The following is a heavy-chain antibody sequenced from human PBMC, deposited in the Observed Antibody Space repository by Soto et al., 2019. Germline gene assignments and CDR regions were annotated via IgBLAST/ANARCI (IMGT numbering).Heavy chain of an antibody. CDR3: GGSDWRDCVRCNWFGP. CDR2: ISYSGRT. V-gene: IGHV4-59*01. D-gene: IGHD2-21*01. Sequence: QVQLQESGPGLVKPSETLSLTCTVSGGSMSSYYWSWIRQPPGKGLEWIGYISYSGRTKYNSSLKKSVNISVDTSKDPFSLKLTSVTAADPAVYFFGGSDWRDCVRCNWFGPRGPGTLVTVPS. J-gene: IGHJ5*01. CDR1: GGSMSSYY.